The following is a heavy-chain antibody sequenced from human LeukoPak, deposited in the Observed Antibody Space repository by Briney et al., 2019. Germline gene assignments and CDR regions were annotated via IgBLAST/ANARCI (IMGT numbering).Heavy chain of an antibody. J-gene: IGHJ3*02. CDR3: ARVDSSSWSVRPYAFDS. CDR1: GYTFTRYY. Sequence: ASVKVSCKASGYTFTRYYMHWVRQAPGQGLEWMGWINPNSGGTNYAQKFQGRVTITRNTSISTAYMELSSLRSEDTAVYYCARVDSSSWSVRPYAFDSGGQATMVTVSS. V-gene: IGHV1-2*02. D-gene: IGHD6-13*01. CDR2: INPNSGGT.